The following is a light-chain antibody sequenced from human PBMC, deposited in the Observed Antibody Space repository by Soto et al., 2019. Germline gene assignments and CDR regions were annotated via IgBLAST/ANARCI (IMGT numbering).Light chain of an antibody. CDR1: QSVSSSY. CDR3: QQRSNWPPT. CDR2: AAS. V-gene: IGKV3D-20*02. J-gene: IGKJ1*01. Sequence: EIGLTQSAGTLSLSAGERATLSCRASQSVSSSYLAWYQQKPGQAPRLLIYAASTRATDVPARFSGSGSGTDFTLTITSLEPEDFAVYYCQQRSNWPPTFGQGTKVDIK.